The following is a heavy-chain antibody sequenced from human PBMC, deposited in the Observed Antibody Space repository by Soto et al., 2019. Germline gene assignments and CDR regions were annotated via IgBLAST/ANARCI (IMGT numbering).Heavy chain of an antibody. CDR2: INAGNGNT. Sequence: ASVKVSCTASGYTFTSYAMHWVRQAPGQRLEWMGWINAGNGNTKYSQKFQGRVTITRDTSASTAYMELSSLRSEDTAVYYCARDEGYSDSSGYYPVYYYGMDVWGQGTTVTVSS. CDR3: ARDEGYSDSSGYYPVYYYGMDV. CDR1: GYTFTSYA. V-gene: IGHV1-3*01. D-gene: IGHD3-22*01. J-gene: IGHJ6*02.